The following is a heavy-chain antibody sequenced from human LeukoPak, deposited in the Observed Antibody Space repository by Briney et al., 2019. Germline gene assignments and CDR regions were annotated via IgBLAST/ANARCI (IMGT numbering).Heavy chain of an antibody. CDR3: VRSTMWYSGGY. CDR1: GFTFNEYY. Sequence: GGSLRLSCAASGFTFNEYYINWVRQTPGKGLEGGANMMPDGSARAYVDSVKGRFTICRDSDENSIYLQLDRLRVADTAVFYCVRSTMWYSGGYWGQGTLVTVSS. J-gene: IGHJ4*02. D-gene: IGHD3-10*02. V-gene: IGHV3-7*01. CDR2: MMPDGSAR.